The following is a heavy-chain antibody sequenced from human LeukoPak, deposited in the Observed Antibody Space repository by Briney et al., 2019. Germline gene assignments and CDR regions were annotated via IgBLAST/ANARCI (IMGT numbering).Heavy chain of an antibody. D-gene: IGHD4-23*01. CDR2: INPSDGAT. CDR1: GYTFTKYY. Sequence: ASVTDSCKASGYTFTKYYIHWVRQAPGQGLEWMGMINPSDGATTYAQSFQGRVTMTRDSSATTVYMDLRSLRSEDTAVFVCAREQRGGLGGNLGGLFASYYTYYFMDVWGRGTTVTVS. J-gene: IGHJ6*03. V-gene: IGHV1-46*01. CDR3: AREQRGGLGGNLGGLFASYYTYYFMDV.